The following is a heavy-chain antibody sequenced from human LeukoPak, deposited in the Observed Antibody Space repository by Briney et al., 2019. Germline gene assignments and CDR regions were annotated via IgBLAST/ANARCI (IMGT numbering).Heavy chain of an antibody. Sequence: GGSLRLSCAASGFTFSSYAMSWVRQAPGKGLEWVSAISGSGGSTYYADSVKGRFTISRDNANNFLYLQMNSLRAEDTAVYYCATETNGRHYDYWGQGTLLTVSS. J-gene: IGHJ4*02. CDR2: ISGSGGST. CDR3: ATETNGRHYDY. CDR1: GFTFSSYA. D-gene: IGHD1-14*01. V-gene: IGHV3-23*01.